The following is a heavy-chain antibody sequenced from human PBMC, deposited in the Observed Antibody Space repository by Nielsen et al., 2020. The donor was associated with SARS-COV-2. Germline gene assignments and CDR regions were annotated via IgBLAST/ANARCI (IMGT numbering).Heavy chain of an antibody. CDR3: VRGLQVPNGLAHR. D-gene: IGHD3-16*01. CDR1: GFTFSNYA. Sequence: GESLKISCAASGFTFSNYAMGWVRQAPGTGLDWFAAISKTDSGAYHSDSVKGRFTISRDNAKNTLYLQMNSLRAEDTAVYYCVRGLQVPNGLAHRWGQGTLVTVSS. J-gene: IGHJ4*02. V-gene: IGHV3-23*01. CDR2: ISKTDSGA.